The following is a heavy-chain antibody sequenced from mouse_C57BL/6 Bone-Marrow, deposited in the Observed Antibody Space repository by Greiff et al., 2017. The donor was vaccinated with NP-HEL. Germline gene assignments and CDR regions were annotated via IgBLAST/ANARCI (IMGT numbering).Heavy chain of an antibody. Sequence: EVQLKESGAELVRPGASVKLSCTASGFNIKDDYMHWVKQRPEQGLEWIGWIDPENGDTEYASKFQGKATITADTSSNTAYLQLSSLTSEDTAVYYCTDGYFWYFDVWGTGTTVTVSS. V-gene: IGHV14-4*01. J-gene: IGHJ1*03. CDR2: IDPENGDT. CDR3: TDGYFWYFDV. CDR1: GFNIKDDY. D-gene: IGHD2-3*01.